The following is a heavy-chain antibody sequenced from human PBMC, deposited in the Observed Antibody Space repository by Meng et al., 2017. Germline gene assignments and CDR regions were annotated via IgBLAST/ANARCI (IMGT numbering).Heavy chain of an antibody. J-gene: IGHJ5*02. CDR1: GYTFTSYA. CDR2: INAGNGNT. V-gene: IGHV1-3*01. D-gene: IGHD4-17*01. CDR3: ARDRSRLSTVTLLFDP. Sequence: VQLVQCGAEVKKPGASVKVSWKASGYTFTSYAMHWVRQAPGQRLEWMGWINAGNGNTKYSQKFQGRVTITRDTSASTAYMELSSLRSEDTAVYYCARDRSRLSTVTLLFDPWGQGTLVTVSS.